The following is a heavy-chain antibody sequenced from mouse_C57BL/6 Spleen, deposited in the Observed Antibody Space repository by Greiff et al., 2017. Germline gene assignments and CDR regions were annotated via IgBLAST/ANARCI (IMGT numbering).Heavy chain of an antibody. Sequence: QVTLKESGPGILQSSQTLSLTCSFSGFSLSTSGMGVSWNCQPSGKGLEWLAHIYWDADKRYTLSLKSRLTISKDTSRNQVFLKITSVDTAATSTYYCARRGFYGNYEYIDVWGTGTTVTVSS. CDR3: ARRGFYGNYEYIDV. J-gene: IGHJ1*03. CDR2: IYWDADK. V-gene: IGHV8-12*01. D-gene: IGHD2-1*01. CDR1: GFSLSTSGMG.